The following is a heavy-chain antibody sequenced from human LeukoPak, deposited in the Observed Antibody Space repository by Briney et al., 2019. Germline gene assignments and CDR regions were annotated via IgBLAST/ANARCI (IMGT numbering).Heavy chain of an antibody. Sequence: GGSLRLSCAASGFTFSSYGMHWVRQAPGKGLEWVAVISYDGSNKYYADSVKGRFTISRDNSKNTLYLQMNSLRAEDTAVYYCARPGLEITIFGVVISWGQGTLVTVSS. CDR1: GFTFSSYG. V-gene: IGHV3-30*19. CDR3: ARPGLEITIFGVVIS. D-gene: IGHD3-3*01. J-gene: IGHJ4*02. CDR2: ISYDGSNK.